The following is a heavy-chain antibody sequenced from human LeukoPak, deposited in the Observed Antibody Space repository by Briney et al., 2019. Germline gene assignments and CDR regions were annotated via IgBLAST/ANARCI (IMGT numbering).Heavy chain of an antibody. D-gene: IGHD3-22*01. CDR2: IYPGDSDT. CDR3: ARRYYDSSGYSRHFDY. CDR1: GYSFNSYW. V-gene: IGHV5-51*01. Sequence: GESLKISCEGSGYSFNSYWIGWVRQMAGKGLERRGLIYPGDSDTRYSPSFQGQVTISADKSISTAYLQWSSLKTSDTAMYYCARRYYDSSGYSRHFDYWGQGTLVTVSS. J-gene: IGHJ4*02.